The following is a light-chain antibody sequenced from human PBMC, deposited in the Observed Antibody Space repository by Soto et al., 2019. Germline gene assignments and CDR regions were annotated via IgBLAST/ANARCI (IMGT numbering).Light chain of an antibody. V-gene: IGLV2-14*01. Sequence: QSALTQPASVSGSPGQSITISCTGTSRDVGGYNYVSWYQQHPGKAPKLMMYDVNTLTSGVSNRFSGSNSGNTASLTISGLKAADEADYYCSSYTSSAPYVFGTRTKVTVL. J-gene: IGLJ1*01. CDR1: SRDVGGYNY. CDR2: DVN. CDR3: SSYTSSAPYV.